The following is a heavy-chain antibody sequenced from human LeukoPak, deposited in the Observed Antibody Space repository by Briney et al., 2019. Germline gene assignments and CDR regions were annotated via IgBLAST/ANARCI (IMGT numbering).Heavy chain of an antibody. CDR3: ARDTGFHMDV. CDR2: IYYSGST. V-gene: IGHV4-39*07. J-gene: IGHJ6*03. CDR1: GGSISSSSYY. D-gene: IGHD4-17*01. Sequence: PETLSLTCTVSGGSISSSSYYWGWTRQPPGKGLEWIGSIYYSGSTYYNPSLKSRVTISVDTSKNQFSLKLSSVTAADTAVYYCARDTGFHMDVWGKGTTVTVSS.